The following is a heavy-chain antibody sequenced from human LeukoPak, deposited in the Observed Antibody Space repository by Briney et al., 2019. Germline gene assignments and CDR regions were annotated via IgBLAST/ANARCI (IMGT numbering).Heavy chain of an antibody. CDR2: LSRDGSEK. V-gene: IGHV3-30*18. J-gene: IGHJ4*02. CDR3: AKDDSSGYYYVDY. CDR1: GFSFSSYG. D-gene: IGHD3-22*01. Sequence: GGSLRLSCAASGFSFSSYGMHWARQAPGKGLEWVALLSRDGSEKYYADSVKGRFTISRDTSKNTLYLQMNSLRAEDTAVYYCAKDDSSGYYYVDYWGQGTLVTVSS.